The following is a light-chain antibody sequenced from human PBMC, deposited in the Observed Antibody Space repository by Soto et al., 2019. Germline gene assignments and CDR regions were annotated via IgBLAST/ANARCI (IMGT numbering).Light chain of an antibody. CDR3: QQYNSYSRT. Sequence: DIQMTQSPSTLSASVGDRVTITCRASQSISYWLAWYQQKPGKAPKLLIYDASSLESGVPSRFSGSGSGTEFTLTISSLQPDDFATYDCQQYNSYSRTFGGGTKVEIK. V-gene: IGKV1-5*01. J-gene: IGKJ4*01. CDR1: QSISYW. CDR2: DAS.